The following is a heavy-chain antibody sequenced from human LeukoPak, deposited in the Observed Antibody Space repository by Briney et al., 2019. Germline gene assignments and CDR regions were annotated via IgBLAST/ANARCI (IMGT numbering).Heavy chain of an antibody. V-gene: IGHV3-7*03. D-gene: IGHD3-10*01. J-gene: IGHJ3*02. CDR2: IKEDGSEI. Sequence: GGSLRLSCAASGFTFGTYWMIWVRQTPGKGLEWVANIKEDGSEIQYQDSVKGRFIISRDNAKNSLYLQMSSLRAEDTAVYYCTRDLDHVVRGAHFDASDIWGQGTTVTVSS. CDR3: TRDLDHVVRGAHFDASDI. CDR1: GFTFGTYW.